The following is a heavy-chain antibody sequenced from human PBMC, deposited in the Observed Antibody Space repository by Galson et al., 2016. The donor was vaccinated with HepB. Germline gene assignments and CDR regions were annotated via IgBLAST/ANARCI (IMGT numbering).Heavy chain of an antibody. Sequence: SLRLSCAASGFTLSSYRMSWVRQAPGKGLEWVANINQDGSEKYYVDSVKGRFTISRDNAKNSLYLQMNSLRAEDTAMYYCARRKWGDSSGWFAVYGYWGQGSLVTVSS. D-gene: IGHD6-19*01. CDR3: ARRKWGDSSGWFAVYGY. CDR2: INQDGSEK. V-gene: IGHV3-7*01. CDR1: GFTLSSYR. J-gene: IGHJ4*02.